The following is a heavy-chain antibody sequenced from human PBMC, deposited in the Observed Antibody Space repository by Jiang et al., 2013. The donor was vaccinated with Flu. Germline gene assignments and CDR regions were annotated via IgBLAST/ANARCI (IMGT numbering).Heavy chain of an antibody. Sequence: GAEVKKPGASVKVSCKASGYTFTNNAIHWVRQAPGQRLEWMGWISIGNGNTKYSQKFQGRVTFTRDTSASTAYMELTNLGSEDTAVYYCARRTGRLFDSWGQGTLVTVSS. V-gene: IGHV1-3*04. CDR2: ISIGNGNT. CDR1: GYTFTNNA. D-gene: IGHD6-6*01. J-gene: IGHJ4*02. CDR3: ARRTGRLFDS.